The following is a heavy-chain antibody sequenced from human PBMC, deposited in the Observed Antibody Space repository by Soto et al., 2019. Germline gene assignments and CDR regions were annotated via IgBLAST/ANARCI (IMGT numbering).Heavy chain of an antibody. CDR2: VYYSGTT. J-gene: IGHJ4*02. CDR1: GGSIRNGDYY. Sequence: SETLSLTCTVSGGSIRNGDYYWGWIRQPPGKGLEWIGYVYYSGTTYSHPSLNIRVSISVDTSENQFSLRLTSVPAADTAVYYCVTVNLVGAAYYFDYWGPGTLVTVSS. V-gene: IGHV4-30-4*01. D-gene: IGHD1-26*01. CDR3: VTVNLVGAAYYFDY.